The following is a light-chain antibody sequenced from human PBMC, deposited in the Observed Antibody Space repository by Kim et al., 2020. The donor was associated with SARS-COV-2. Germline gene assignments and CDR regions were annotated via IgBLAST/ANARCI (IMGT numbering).Light chain of an antibody. CDR3: SSYTSSSTVV. CDR2: DVS. J-gene: IGLJ2*01. CDR1: SSDVGGYNY. V-gene: IGLV2-14*03. Sequence: GQSITISCTGTSSDVGGYNYVSWYQQHPGKAPKRMIYDVSNRPAGVSNRFSGSKSGNTASLTISGLQAEDEADYYCSSYTSSSTVVFGGGTKVTVL.